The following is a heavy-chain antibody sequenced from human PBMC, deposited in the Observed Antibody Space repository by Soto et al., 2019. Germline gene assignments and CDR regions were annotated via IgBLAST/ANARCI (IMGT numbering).Heavy chain of an antibody. J-gene: IGHJ5*02. CDR1: GGSISSSSYY. V-gene: IGHV4-39*01. CDR3: ASHIVVVVAATQGRTNWFDP. Sequence: SETLSLTCTVSGGSISSSSYYWGWIRQPPGKGLEWIGSIYYSGSTYYNPSLKSRVTISVDTSKNQFSLKLSSVTAADTAVYYCASHIVVVVAATQGRTNWFDPWGQGTLVTVSS. D-gene: IGHD2-15*01. CDR2: IYYSGST.